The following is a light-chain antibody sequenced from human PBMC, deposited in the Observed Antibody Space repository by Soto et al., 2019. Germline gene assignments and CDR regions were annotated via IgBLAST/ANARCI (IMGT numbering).Light chain of an antibody. CDR3: QSYDSSLSGSV. CDR2: GNS. Sequence: QSVLTQPPSVSGAPGQRVTIACTGSSSNIGAGYDVHWYQQLPGTAPKLLSYGNSNRPSGVPDRFSGSKSGTSASLAITGLKAEDEADYYCQSYDSSLSGSVVGGGTQLTVL. V-gene: IGLV1-40*01. CDR1: SSNIGAGYD. J-gene: IGLJ7*01.